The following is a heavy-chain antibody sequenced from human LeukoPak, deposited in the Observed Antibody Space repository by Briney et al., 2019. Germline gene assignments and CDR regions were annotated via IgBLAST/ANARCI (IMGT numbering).Heavy chain of an antibody. CDR3: ARATPPTRAFDI. J-gene: IGHJ3*02. CDR2: INWNGGST. Sequence: GGSLRLSCAASGFSFSSYNMNWVRQTPGKGLEWVSGINWNGGSTGYADSVKGRFTISRDNARNSLYLQMNSLRAEDTALYYCARATPPTRAFDIWGQGTMVTVSS. D-gene: IGHD4-11*01. CDR1: GFSFSSYN. V-gene: IGHV3-20*04.